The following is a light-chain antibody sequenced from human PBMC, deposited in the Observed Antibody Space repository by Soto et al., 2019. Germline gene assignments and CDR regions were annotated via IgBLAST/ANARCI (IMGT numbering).Light chain of an antibody. CDR1: QSVSSSY. J-gene: IGKJ4*01. V-gene: IGKV3D-20*01. CDR2: DSS. Sequence: DIGLTQSPGTLSLSPGERAALSCRASQSVSSSYLAWYQQKPGLAPRLVIYDSSIRATGIPDRFSGSGSGTEFTLTISSLQSEDFAVYYCQQYNNWPPLSSGAGTKV. CDR3: QQYNNWPPLS.